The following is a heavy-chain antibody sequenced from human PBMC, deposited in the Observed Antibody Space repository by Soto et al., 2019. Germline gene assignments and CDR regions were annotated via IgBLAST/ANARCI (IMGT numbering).Heavy chain of an antibody. Sequence: QVQLQESGPGLVKPSQTLSLTCTVSGGSISSGGYYWSWIRQHPGKGLEWIGYIYYSGSTYYNPSLKSRVTISVDTSKNQFSLKLSSVTAADTAVYYCARVESGYPYADSYYFDYWGQGTLVTVSS. J-gene: IGHJ4*02. D-gene: IGHD3-3*01. CDR3: ARVESGYPYADSYYFDY. CDR2: IYYSGST. V-gene: IGHV4-31*03. CDR1: GGSISSGGYY.